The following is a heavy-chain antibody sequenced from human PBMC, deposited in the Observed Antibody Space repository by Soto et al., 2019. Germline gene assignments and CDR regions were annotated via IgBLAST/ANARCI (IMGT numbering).Heavy chain of an antibody. CDR1: GYTFTSYG. CDR3: ARDTPVYYYGSGSYYDY. Sequence: ASVKVSCKASGYTFTSYGISWVRQAPGQGFEWMGWISAYNGNTNYAQKLQGRVTMTTDTSTSTAYMELRSLRSDDTAVYYCARDTPVYYYGSGSYYDYWGQGTLVTVSS. D-gene: IGHD3-10*01. CDR2: ISAYNGNT. J-gene: IGHJ4*02. V-gene: IGHV1-18*01.